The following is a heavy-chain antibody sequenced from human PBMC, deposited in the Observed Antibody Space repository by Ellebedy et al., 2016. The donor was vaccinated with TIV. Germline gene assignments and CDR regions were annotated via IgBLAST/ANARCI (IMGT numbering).Heavy chain of an antibody. CDR3: ARRYFDL. CDR2: ISGRGIKT. Sequence: GESLKISXEASQFTFKIYSMAWVRQAPGKGLEWVASISGRGIKTYYEDSVKGRFTIARDNSKNTLYLQMNSLRAEDTAIYYCARRYFDLWGRGTLVTVSS. CDR1: QFTFKIYS. V-gene: IGHV3-23*01. J-gene: IGHJ2*01.